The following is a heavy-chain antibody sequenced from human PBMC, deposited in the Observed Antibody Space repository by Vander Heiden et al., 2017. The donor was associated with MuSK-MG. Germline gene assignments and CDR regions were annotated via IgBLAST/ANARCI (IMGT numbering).Heavy chain of an antibody. CDR2: IYYSGST. CDR1: GGPLRSGSNY. Sequence: QLQLPESGPALVMPSETLSLTCTVAGGPLRSGSNYWGWIRQPPGKGLEWIGSIYYSGSTYYNPYLKSRVTISVDTSKNQFSLKLSSVTAADTAVYYCAGHYSGWYSDAFDIWGQGTMVTVSS. CDR3: AGHYSGWYSDAFDI. J-gene: IGHJ3*02. V-gene: IGHV4-39*01. D-gene: IGHD6-19*01.